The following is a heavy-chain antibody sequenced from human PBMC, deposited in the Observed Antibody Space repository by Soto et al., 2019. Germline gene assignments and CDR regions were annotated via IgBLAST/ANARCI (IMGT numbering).Heavy chain of an antibody. J-gene: IGHJ4*02. CDR3: AKARGYCSGANCYFDF. CDR1: GFTFSSYA. CDR2: ISSDGGST. V-gene: IGHV3-64*01. D-gene: IGHD2-15*01. Sequence: GGSLRLSCAASGFTFSSYALHWVRQAPGKGLEYVSAISSDGGSTYYANSVQGRFTISRDNSKNTLYLQMGSLRTEDMAIYYCAKARGYCSGANCYFDFWSQGTLVTVSS.